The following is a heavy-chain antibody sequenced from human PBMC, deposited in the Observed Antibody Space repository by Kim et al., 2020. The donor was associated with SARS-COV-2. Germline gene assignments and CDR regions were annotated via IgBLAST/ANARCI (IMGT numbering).Heavy chain of an antibody. CDR3: ARVVAVAGIWGGLARFDP. V-gene: IGHV4-59*08. D-gene: IGHD6-19*01. CDR2: IYYSGST. CDR1: GGSISSYY. J-gene: IGHJ5*02. Sequence: SETLSLTCTVSGGSISSYYWSWIRQPPGKGLEWIGYIYYSGSTNYNPSLKSRVTISVDTSKNQFSLKLSSVTAADTAVYYCARVVAVAGIWGGLARFDPWGQGTLVTVSS.